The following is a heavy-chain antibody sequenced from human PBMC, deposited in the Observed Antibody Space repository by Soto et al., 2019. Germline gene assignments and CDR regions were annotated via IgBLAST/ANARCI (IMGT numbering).Heavy chain of an antibody. CDR3: AHVLDGDYPFDY. V-gene: IGHV2-5*02. J-gene: IGHJ4*02. D-gene: IGHD4-17*01. CDR1: GFSLSTSGVG. CDR2: IYWDDDK. Sequence: QITLKESGPTLVKPTQTLTLTCTFSGFSLSTSGVGVGWIRQPPGKALEWLALIYWDDDKRYSPSLKSRPPIXQXXSKTQVVLTMTHMDPVDPATYYCAHVLDGDYPFDYWGQGTLVTVSS.